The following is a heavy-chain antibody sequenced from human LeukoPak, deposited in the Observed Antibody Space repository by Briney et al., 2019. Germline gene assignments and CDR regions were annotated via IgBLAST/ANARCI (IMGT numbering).Heavy chain of an antibody. CDR1: GGSIINYY. D-gene: IGHD4-17*01. CDR2: IYHSGST. Sequence: ASETLSLTCTVSGGSIINYYWGWIRQPPGKGLEWIGYIYHSGSTNYNPSLKSRVTISVDTSKNQFSLNLRSVTDADTAVYYCARITVTIGPDYWGQGTLVTVSS. CDR3: ARITVTIGPDY. J-gene: IGHJ4*02. V-gene: IGHV4-59*01.